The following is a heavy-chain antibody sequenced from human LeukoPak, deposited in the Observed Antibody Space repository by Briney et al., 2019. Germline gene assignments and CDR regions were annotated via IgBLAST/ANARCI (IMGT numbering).Heavy chain of an antibody. CDR3: ARDGYSSSSFTPFDY. CDR2: IIPVFGTA. D-gene: IGHD6-6*01. J-gene: IGHJ4*02. CDR1: GGTFSSYA. Sequence: SVTVSCKASGGTFSSYAISWVRQAPGQGLEWMGGIIPVFGTANYAQKFQGRVTITADEPTSTAYMELSSLRSEDTAVYYCARDGYSSSSFTPFDYWGQGTLVTVSS. V-gene: IGHV1-69*01.